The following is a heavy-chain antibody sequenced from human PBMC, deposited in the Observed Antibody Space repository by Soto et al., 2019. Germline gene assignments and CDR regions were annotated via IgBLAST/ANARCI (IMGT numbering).Heavy chain of an antibody. CDR3: ATDIIVYYAFDI. CDR2: FDPEDGET. Sequence: ASVKVSCKVSGYTLTELSMHWVRKAPGKGLEWMGGFDPEDGETIYAQKFQGRVTMTEDTSTDTAYMELSSLRSEDTTVYYCATDIIVYYAFDIWGQGTMVTASS. V-gene: IGHV1-24*01. J-gene: IGHJ3*02. CDR1: GYTLTELS. D-gene: IGHD2-15*01.